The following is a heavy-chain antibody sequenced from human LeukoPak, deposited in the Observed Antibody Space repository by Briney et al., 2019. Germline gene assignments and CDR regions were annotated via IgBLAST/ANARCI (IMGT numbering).Heavy chain of an antibody. D-gene: IGHD3-22*01. J-gene: IGHJ4*02. CDR1: GYTFTSYD. CDR2: IIPIFGTA. V-gene: IGHV1-69*06. Sequence: SVKVSCKASGYTFTSYDINWVRQATGQGLEWMGGIIPIFGTANYAQKFQGRVTITADKSTSTAYMELSSLRSEDTAVYYCARVSHYYDSSGYYYLLDYWGQGTLVTVSS. CDR3: ARVSHYYDSSGYYYLLDY.